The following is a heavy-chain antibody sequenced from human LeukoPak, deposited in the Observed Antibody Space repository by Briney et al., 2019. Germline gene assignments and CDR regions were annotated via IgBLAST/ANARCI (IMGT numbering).Heavy chain of an antibody. Sequence: ASVKVSCKASGYTFTGYYMHWVRQAPGKGLEWMGGFDPEDGETIYAQKFQGRVTMTEDTSTDTAYMELSRLRSDDTAVYYCARDTAMADAFDIWGQGTMVTVSS. CDR3: ARDTAMADAFDI. CDR1: GYTFTGYY. CDR2: FDPEDGET. D-gene: IGHD5-18*01. V-gene: IGHV1-24*01. J-gene: IGHJ3*02.